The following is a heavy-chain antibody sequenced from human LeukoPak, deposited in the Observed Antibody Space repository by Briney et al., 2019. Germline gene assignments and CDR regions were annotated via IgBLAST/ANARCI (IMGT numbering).Heavy chain of an antibody. CDR1: GGSISSHY. CDR3: ARDLMSSSWYLWFDP. D-gene: IGHD6-13*01. CDR2: IYYSGST. V-gene: IGHV4-59*11. Sequence: SETLSLTCTVSGGSISSHYWSWIRQPPGKGLEWIGYIYYSGSTNYNPSLKSRVTISVDTSKNQFSLKLSSVTAADTAVYYCARDLMSSSWYLWFDPWGQGTLVTASS. J-gene: IGHJ5*02.